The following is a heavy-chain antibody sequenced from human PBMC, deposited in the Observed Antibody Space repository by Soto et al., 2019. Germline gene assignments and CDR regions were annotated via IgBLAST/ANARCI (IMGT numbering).Heavy chain of an antibody. CDR2: IYYSGST. Sequence: ASETLSLTCTVSGGSISSDYWSWIRQPPGKGLEWIGYIYYSGSTNYNPSLKSRVTISVDTSKNQFSLKLSSVTAVDTAVYYCARIFRARGYFDYWGQGTLVTVSS. CDR1: GGSISSDY. V-gene: IGHV4-59*01. CDR3: ARIFRARGYFDY. J-gene: IGHJ4*02.